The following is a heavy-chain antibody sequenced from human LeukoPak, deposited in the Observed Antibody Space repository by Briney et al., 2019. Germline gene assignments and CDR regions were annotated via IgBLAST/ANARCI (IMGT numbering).Heavy chain of an antibody. J-gene: IGHJ3*02. CDR3: ARANVGATGAFDI. CDR2: IYSGGST. CDR1: GFTVSSNC. D-gene: IGHD1-26*01. V-gene: IGHV3-53*04. Sequence: PGGSLRLSCAASGFTVSSNCMSWVRQAPGKGLEWVSVIYSGGSTYYADSVKGRFTISRHNSKNTLYLQMNSLRAEDTAVYYCARANVGATGAFDIWGQGTMVTVSS.